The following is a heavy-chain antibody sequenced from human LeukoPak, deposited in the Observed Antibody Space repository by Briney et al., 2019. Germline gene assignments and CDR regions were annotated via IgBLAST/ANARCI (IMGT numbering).Heavy chain of an antibody. D-gene: IGHD3-10*01. J-gene: IGHJ4*02. V-gene: IGHV4-39*07. CDR3: ARLHSGLSSFDY. CDR2: IYYSGST. Sequence: SETLSLTCTVSGGSISSSSYYWGWIRQPPGKGLEWIGSIYYSGSTYYNPSLKSRVTISVDTSKNQFSLKLSSVTAADTAVYYCARLHSGLSSFDYWGQGTLVTVSS. CDR1: GGSISSSSYY.